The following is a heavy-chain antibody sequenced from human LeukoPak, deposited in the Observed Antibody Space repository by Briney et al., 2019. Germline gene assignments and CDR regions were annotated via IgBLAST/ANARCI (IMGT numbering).Heavy chain of an antibody. CDR3: ARDPGECSSTSCSPSGL. V-gene: IGHV1-69*13. CDR2: IIPIFGTA. D-gene: IGHD2-2*01. Sequence: GASVKVSCKASGGTFSSYAISWVRQAPGQGLEWMGGIIPIFGTANYAQKFQGRVTITADESTSTAYMELSSLRSEDTAVYYCARDPGECSSTSCSPSGLWGQGTLVTVSS. CDR1: GGTFSSYA. J-gene: IGHJ4*02.